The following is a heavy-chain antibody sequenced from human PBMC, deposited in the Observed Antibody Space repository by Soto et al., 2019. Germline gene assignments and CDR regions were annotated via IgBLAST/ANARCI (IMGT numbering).Heavy chain of an antibody. CDR3: ARYTSSWYPDAFDI. CDR1: GGSFSGYY. D-gene: IGHD6-13*01. Sequence: TSETLSLTCAVYGGSFSGYYWSWIRQPPGKGLEWIGEINHSGSTNYNPSLKSRVTISVDTSKNQFSLKLSSVTAADTAVYYCARYTSSWYPDAFDIWGQGTMVTVSS. V-gene: IGHV4-34*01. CDR2: INHSGST. J-gene: IGHJ3*02.